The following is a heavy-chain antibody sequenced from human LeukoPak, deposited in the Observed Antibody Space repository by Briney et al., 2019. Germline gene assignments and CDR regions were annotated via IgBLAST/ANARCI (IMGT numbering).Heavy chain of an antibody. CDR1: GYSISSSNW. CDR2: VYYGGST. D-gene: IGHD4-17*01. CDR3: ARINLGLRVDV. Sequence: SETLSLTCAVSGYSISSSNWWGWMRQSPGKGLEWTGYVYYGGSTYYNPSLKSRATMSVDTSKNQFSLKLSSVTAVDTAVYYCARINLGLRVDVWGQGTLVTVSS. J-gene: IGHJ4*02. V-gene: IGHV4-28*01.